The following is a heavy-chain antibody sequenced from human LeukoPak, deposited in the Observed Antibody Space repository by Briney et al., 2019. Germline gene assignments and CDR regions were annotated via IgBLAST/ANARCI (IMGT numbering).Heavy chain of an antibody. D-gene: IGHD1-1*01. CDR2: ISSSSSTI. V-gene: IGHV3-48*04. J-gene: IGHJ3*02. Sequence: GGALRLSCAASGVTFSSYSMNWVREAPGKGLEWVSYISSSSSTIYYADSVKGGFTISRDNAKSSLYLQMNSLRPEDTAVYYCARARPLEAFDIWGQGTMVTVSS. CDR3: ARARPLEAFDI. CDR1: GVTFSSYS.